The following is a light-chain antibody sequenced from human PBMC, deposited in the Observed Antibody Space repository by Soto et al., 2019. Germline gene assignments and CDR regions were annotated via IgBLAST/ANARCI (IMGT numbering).Light chain of an antibody. V-gene: IGKV1-39*01. CDR2: AAS. CDR3: QQSFSSPFT. Sequence: DIQMSQSPSSLSASVGDRVTITCRASQSIRNYLNWYQQKPGKAPKLLIYAASSLQSGVPSRFSGSGSGTDFSLTISSLQPEDFATYYCQQSFSSPFTFGGGTKVDIK. J-gene: IGKJ4*01. CDR1: QSIRNY.